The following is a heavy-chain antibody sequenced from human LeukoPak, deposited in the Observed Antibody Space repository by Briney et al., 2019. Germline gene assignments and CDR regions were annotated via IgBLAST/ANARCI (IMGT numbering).Heavy chain of an antibody. CDR2: ISGSGDNT. Sequence: GGSLRLSCAVSGFTFRSYAMIWVRQAPGKGLEWVSLISGSGDNTLYADSVKGRFTISRDNSKNTLYLQMNSLRAEDTAVYYCAKERSGWNFDYWGQGTLVTVSP. CDR3: AKERSGWNFDY. CDR1: GFTFRSYA. J-gene: IGHJ4*02. V-gene: IGHV3-23*01. D-gene: IGHD6-19*01.